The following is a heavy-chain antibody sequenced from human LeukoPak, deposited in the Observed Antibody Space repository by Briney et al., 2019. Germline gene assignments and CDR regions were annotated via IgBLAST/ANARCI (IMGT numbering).Heavy chain of an antibody. V-gene: IGHV3-23*01. Sequence: GGSLRLSCAASGFTFSSYAMSWVRQAPGKGLEWVSAISGSGGSTYYADSVKGRFTISRDNSKNTLYLQMNSLRAEDTAVYYCAKVLGMWLLMIEFDYWGQGTLVTVSS. J-gene: IGHJ4*02. CDR3: AKVLGMWLLMIEFDY. CDR1: GFTFSSYA. D-gene: IGHD3-22*01. CDR2: ISGSGGST.